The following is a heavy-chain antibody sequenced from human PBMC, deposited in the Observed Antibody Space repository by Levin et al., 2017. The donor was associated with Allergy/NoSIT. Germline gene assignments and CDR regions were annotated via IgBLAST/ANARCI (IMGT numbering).Heavy chain of an antibody. CDR2: VFPGDSET. V-gene: IGHV5-51*01. Sequence: PGGSLRLSCQASGYNFVDYWIGWVRQMPGKGLEWMGMVFPGDSETRYSPSFQDHVTISVDKSRRTAYLEWSSLKPADTAMYYCARQYQMILFDYWGQGALVAVSP. CDR1: GYNFVDYW. CDR3: ARQYQMILFDY. D-gene: IGHD3-22*01. J-gene: IGHJ4*02.